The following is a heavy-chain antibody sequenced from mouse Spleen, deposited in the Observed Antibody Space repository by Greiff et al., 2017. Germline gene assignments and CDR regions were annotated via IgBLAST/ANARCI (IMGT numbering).Heavy chain of an antibody. CDR2: INPGSGGT. CDR1: GYAFTNYL. CDR3: ASRTTATYWYFDV. Sequence: VQLQESGAELVRPGTSVKVSCKASGYAFTNYLIEWVKQRPGQGLEWIGVINPGSGGTNYNEKFKGKATLTADKSSSTAYMQLSSLTSEDSAVYFCASRTTATYWYFDVWGAGTTVTVSS. J-gene: IGHJ1*01. V-gene: IGHV1-54*01. D-gene: IGHD1-2*01.